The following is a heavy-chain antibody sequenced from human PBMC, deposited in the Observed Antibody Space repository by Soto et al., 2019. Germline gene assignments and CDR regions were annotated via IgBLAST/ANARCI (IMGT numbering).Heavy chain of an antibody. CDR3: ARQVVDGTVAGTGSLDY. CDR1: GGSISTSSYY. V-gene: IGHV4-39*01. D-gene: IGHD6-19*01. J-gene: IGHJ4*02. Sequence: SETLSLTCTVSGGSISTSSYYWVWIRQPPGKGLEWIGSFYYSGSTYYNPSLKSRVTISVDTSEKQFSLKLSSVTAADTAVYYCARQVVDGTVAGTGSLDYWGQGTLVTSPQ. CDR2: FYYSGST.